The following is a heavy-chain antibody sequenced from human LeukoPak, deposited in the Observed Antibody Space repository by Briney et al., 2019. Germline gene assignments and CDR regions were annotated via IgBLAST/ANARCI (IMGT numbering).Heavy chain of an antibody. Sequence: ASVKVSCKASGYTFTGYYMHWVRQAPGQGLEWMGWINPNSGGTNYAQKFQGRVTMTRDTSISTAYMELSRLRSDDTAVYYCARDADYYYYMDVWGQGTLVTVSS. V-gene: IGHV1-2*02. CDR2: INPNSGGT. CDR1: GYTFTGYY. J-gene: IGHJ6*03. CDR3: ARDADYYYYMDV.